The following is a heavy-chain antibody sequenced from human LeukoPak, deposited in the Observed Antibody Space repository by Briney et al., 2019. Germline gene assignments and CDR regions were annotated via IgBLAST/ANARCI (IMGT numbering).Heavy chain of an antibody. D-gene: IGHD6-13*01. V-gene: IGHV3-23*01. J-gene: IGHJ4*02. Sequence: GGSLRLSCAASGFTFSSYSLNWVRQAPEKGLEWVSDINGSGGSTYYADSVKGRFTISRDNSKNTLYLQMNSLRAEDTAVYYCAKEAPRSWYYDYWGQGTLVTVSS. CDR3: AKEAPRSWYYDY. CDR2: INGSGGST. CDR1: GFTFSSYS.